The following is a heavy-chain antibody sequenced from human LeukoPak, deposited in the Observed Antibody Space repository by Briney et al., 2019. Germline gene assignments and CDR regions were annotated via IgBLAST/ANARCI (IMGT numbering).Heavy chain of an antibody. CDR2: ISYDGSNK. D-gene: IGHD1-1*01. CDR3: AKDLSNWNDVTTPDY. CDR1: GFTFSSYG. J-gene: IGHJ4*02. V-gene: IGHV3-30*18. Sequence: GRSLRLSCAASGFTFSSYGMHWVRQAPGKGLEWVAFISYDGSNKYYADSVKGRFTISRDNSKNTLYLQMNSLRAEDRAVYYCAKDLSNWNDVTTPDYWGQGTLVTVSS.